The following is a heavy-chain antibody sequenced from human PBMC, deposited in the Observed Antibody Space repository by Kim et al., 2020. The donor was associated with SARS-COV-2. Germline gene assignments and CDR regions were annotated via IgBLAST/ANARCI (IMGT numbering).Heavy chain of an antibody. CDR2: FYDSGGT. CDR3: ARDYGSSWFSRFFQY. Sequence: SETLSLTCTVSGGSTSSYYWTWIRQPPGKGLEWIGNFYDSGGTNYNPSLNGRVTISRDAAKNQIFLKLRSVTAADTAIYYFARDYGSSWFSRFFQYWGQG. V-gene: IGHV4-59*01. D-gene: IGHD6-13*01. CDR1: GGSTSSYY. J-gene: IGHJ1*01.